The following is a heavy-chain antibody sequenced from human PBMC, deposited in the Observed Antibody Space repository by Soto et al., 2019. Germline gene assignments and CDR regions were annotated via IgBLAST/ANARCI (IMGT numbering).Heavy chain of an antibody. CDR2: IFYSGST. D-gene: IGHD2-15*01. Sequence: TSETLSLTGTVSGVSINTNNYYWGWVRQPPGKGLEWIGNIFYSGSTFYNPSLRSRLTISVDTSKNQFSLRLNSVTAADAAVYYCAGFVVPASRNTGFDYWGQGTLVTVSS. V-gene: IGHV4-39*01. CDR3: AGFVVPASRNTGFDY. J-gene: IGHJ4*02. CDR1: GVSINTNNYY.